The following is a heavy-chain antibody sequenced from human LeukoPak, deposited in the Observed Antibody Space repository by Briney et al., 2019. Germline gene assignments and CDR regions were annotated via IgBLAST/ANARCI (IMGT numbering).Heavy chain of an antibody. D-gene: IGHD2-15*01. Sequence: SETLSLTCTVSGGSISSYYWSWIRQPAGKGLEWIGRIYTSGSTNYNPSIKSRVTMSVDTSKNQFSLKLSSVTAADTAVYYCARAHRSNCSGGSCYSFDYWGQGTLVTVSS. V-gene: IGHV4-4*07. CDR1: GGSISSYY. CDR3: ARAHRSNCSGGSCYSFDY. J-gene: IGHJ4*02. CDR2: IYTSGST.